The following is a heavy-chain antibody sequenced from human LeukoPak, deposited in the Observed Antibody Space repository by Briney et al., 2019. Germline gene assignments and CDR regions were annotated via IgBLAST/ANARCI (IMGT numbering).Heavy chain of an antibody. Sequence: GGSLRLSCAASGFTFASYSMNWVRQAPGKGPEWVSYISDSGDTIFYAGSVKGRFTISRDNAKNSLYLQMNSLRAEDTAVYYCARAGPGYSYGYSPDYWGQGTLVTVSS. J-gene: IGHJ4*02. CDR3: ARAGPGYSYGYSPDY. CDR1: GFTFASYS. CDR2: ISDSGDTI. D-gene: IGHD5-18*01. V-gene: IGHV3-48*04.